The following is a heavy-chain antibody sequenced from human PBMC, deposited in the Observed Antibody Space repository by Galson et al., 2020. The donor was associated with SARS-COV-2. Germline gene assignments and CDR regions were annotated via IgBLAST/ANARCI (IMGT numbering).Heavy chain of an antibody. J-gene: IGHJ4*02. Sequence: SETLYLTCAAYAGTFSGYYWSWIRQPPGKGLEWLALIHLSGSTNYNPSLKSSVTTSVDTTKNHFSLKLRSVTAADTAVYYWAREENFFLVVTATRMCCFDYWGRGTLATVSS. CDR1: AGTFSGYY. CDR2: IHLSGST. V-gene: IGHV4-34*01. CDR3: AREENFFLVVTATRMCCFDY. D-gene: IGHD2-21*02.